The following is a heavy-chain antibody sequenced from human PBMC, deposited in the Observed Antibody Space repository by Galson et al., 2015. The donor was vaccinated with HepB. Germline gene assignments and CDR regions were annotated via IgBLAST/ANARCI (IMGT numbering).Heavy chain of an antibody. J-gene: IGHJ4*02. V-gene: IGHV1-8*02. CDR2: RNPNSGNT. CDR1: GYTFSNYD. CDR3: ARAIRGRLYSDS. D-gene: IGHD5-12*01. Sequence: SVKVSCKAVGYTFSNYDIAWVRQATGQGLEWIGWRNPNSGNTGIAPKFRGRLTLTGDSSTNSAYMKLSSLASEDTALYYCARAIRGRLYSDSWGQGTLVTVSS.